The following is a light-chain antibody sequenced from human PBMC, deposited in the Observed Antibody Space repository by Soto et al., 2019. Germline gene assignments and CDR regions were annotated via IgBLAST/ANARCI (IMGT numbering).Light chain of an antibody. CDR1: SSDVGGYNY. CDR3: AAWDDSLNGQV. V-gene: IGLV2-14*01. J-gene: IGLJ1*01. Sequence: QSVLTQPASVSGPPGQSITISCTGTSSDVGGYNYVSWYQQHPGKAPKLMIYEVTNRPSGVPDRFSGSKSGTSASLAISGLQSEDEADYYCAAWDDSLNGQVFGTGTKVSVL. CDR2: EVT.